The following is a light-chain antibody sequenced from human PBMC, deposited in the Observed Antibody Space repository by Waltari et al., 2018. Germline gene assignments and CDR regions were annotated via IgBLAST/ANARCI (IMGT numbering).Light chain of an antibody. Sequence: QSVLTQPPSVSAAPGQTVTLSCSGSSSNIGSNYVSWSQQLPGTTPKLLIYDNSERPSGIPDRFSGSKSGTSATLGITGLQTGDEADYYCGTWDRSLNSGVVFGGGTRLTVL. CDR1: SSNIGSNY. CDR2: DNS. V-gene: IGLV1-51*01. J-gene: IGLJ2*01. CDR3: GTWDRSLNSGVV.